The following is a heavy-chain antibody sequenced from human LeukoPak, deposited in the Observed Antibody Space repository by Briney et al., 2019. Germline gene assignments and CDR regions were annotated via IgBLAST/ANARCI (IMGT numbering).Heavy chain of an antibody. V-gene: IGHV4-38-2*02. CDR1: DYSISSVYY. Sequence: SETLSLTCTVSDYSISSVYYWGWVRQPPRKALEWIGNIFYSGSTYYSPSLKSRVTISLDTSRNQFSLKLNSVTAADTAVYYCAKSNGYGLIDIWGQGTMVTVSS. J-gene: IGHJ3*02. CDR3: AKSNGYGLIDI. D-gene: IGHD3-22*01. CDR2: IFYSGST.